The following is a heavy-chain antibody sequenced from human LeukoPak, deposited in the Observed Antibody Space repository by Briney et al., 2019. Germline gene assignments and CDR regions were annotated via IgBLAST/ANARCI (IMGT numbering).Heavy chain of an antibody. J-gene: IGHJ6*03. CDR3: AKPRFTTAQGKAGYMDV. CDR1: GFTLSTYW. CDR2: INIDGSRT. D-gene: IGHD2-21*02. V-gene: IGHV3-74*01. Sequence: PGGSLRLSCAASGFTLSTYWMHWVRQAPGKGLVWVSRINIDGSRTNYADSVKGRFTISRDNSKNTLYLQMNSLRAEDTAVYYCAKPRFTTAQGKAGYMDVWGKGTTVTVSS.